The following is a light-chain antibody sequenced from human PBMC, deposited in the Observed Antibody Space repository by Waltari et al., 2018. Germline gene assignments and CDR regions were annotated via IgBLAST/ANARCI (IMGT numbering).Light chain of an antibody. Sequence: QSALTQPPSVSGTPGQRVTSTCSTSSSDIGSGTVNWYQQLPGTAPKLLIFGNDQLPSGVPDRFSGSKSGTSASLAIRGLQSEDEADYYFAAWDKSLSGPVFGGGTKLTVL. CDR3: AAWDKSLSGPV. CDR1: SSDIGSGT. V-gene: IGLV1-44*01. J-gene: IGLJ3*02. CDR2: GND.